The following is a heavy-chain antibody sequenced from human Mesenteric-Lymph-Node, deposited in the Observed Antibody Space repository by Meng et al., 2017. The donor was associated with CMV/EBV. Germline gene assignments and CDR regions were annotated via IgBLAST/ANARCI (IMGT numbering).Heavy chain of an antibody. CDR2: TYYRSKWYN. CDR1: GDSFSSNSAA. CDR3: ARDEGSDFDY. Sequence: LRLSCAISGDSFSSNSAAWNWIRPSPSRGLEWLGRTYYRSKWYNDYAVSVKSRITIKPDTSKNQFYLQLNAVNPEDTAVYYCARDEGSDFDYWGQGTLVTVSS. D-gene: IGHD3-10*01. V-gene: IGHV6-1*01. J-gene: IGHJ4*02.